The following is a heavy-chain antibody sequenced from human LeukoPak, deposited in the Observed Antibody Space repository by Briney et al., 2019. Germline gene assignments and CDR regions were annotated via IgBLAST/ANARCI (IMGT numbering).Heavy chain of an antibody. Sequence: ASVKVSCKASGYTFTSYGISWVRQAPGQGLEWMGWINPNSGGTNYAQKLQGRVTMTTDTSTSTAYMELRSLRSDDTAVYYCARYYFGSGGYDDWFDPWGQGTPVTVSS. J-gene: IGHJ5*02. V-gene: IGHV1-18*01. D-gene: IGHD3-10*01. CDR1: GYTFTSYG. CDR2: INPNSGGT. CDR3: ARYYFGSGGYDDWFDP.